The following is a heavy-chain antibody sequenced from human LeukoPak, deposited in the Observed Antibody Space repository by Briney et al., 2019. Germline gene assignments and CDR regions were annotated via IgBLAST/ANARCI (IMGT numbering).Heavy chain of an antibody. J-gene: IGHJ2*01. CDR2: IKSKADGGTT. CDR3: ATKLEWYFDL. D-gene: IGHD1-7*01. CDR1: GFTFSNAW. V-gene: IGHV3-15*01. Sequence: TGGSLRLACAASGFTFSNAWMSWVRQAPGKGLEWVGRIKSKADGGTTDYAAPVKDRFTISRDDSKNTLYLQMNSLKTEDTAVYYCATKLEWYFDLWGRGTLVTVSS.